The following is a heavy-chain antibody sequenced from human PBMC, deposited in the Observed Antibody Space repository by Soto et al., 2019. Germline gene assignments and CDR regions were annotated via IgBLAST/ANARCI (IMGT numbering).Heavy chain of an antibody. D-gene: IGHD4-17*01. CDR3: ARFDGDRIDY. CDR2: IIPIQGTA. Sequence: SVKVSCKASGGSFTSYIFTWVRQAPGQGLEWMGRIIPIQGTANYAQKFQGRVTITADKSTSTAYMELSSLRSEDTAVYYCARFDGDRIDYWGQGTLVTVSS. V-gene: IGHV1-69*08. CDR1: GGSFTSYI. J-gene: IGHJ4*02.